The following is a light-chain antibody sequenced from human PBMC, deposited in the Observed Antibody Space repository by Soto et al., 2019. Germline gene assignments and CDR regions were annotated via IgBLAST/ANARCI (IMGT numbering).Light chain of an antibody. CDR1: QSVSSN. Sequence: ETVMTQSPATLSVSPGERATLSCRASQSVSSNIGWYQQKPGQTPRLLIYGASSRATGIPDRFSGSGSGTDFTLTISRLEPEDFAVYFCQQYGSSPWTFGQGTKVDIK. CDR3: QQYGSSPWT. V-gene: IGKV3-20*01. CDR2: GAS. J-gene: IGKJ1*01.